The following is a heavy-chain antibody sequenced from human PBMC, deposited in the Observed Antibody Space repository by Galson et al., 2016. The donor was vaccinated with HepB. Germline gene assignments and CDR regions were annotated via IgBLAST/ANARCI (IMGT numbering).Heavy chain of an antibody. CDR3: ASVRSSSWFDS. J-gene: IGHJ5*01. V-gene: IGHV3-33*01. D-gene: IGHD6-13*01. Sequence: SLRLSCAASGFSFSGHGMHWLRQAPGKGLEWVAAIWHDGTNENYAASVKGRFSISRDNSKSMLYLQMDSLRAEDIAVYYCASVRSSSWFDSWGQGTLVTVS. CDR2: IWHDGTNE. CDR1: GFSFSGHG.